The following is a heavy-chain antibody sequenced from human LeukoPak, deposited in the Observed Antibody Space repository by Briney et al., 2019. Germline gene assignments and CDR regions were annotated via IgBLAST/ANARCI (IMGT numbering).Heavy chain of an antibody. CDR3: ARDALGFWSGNQRVY. J-gene: IGHJ4*02. CDR2: ISSSSSTI. Sequence: EGSLRLSCAASGFTFSSYSMNWVRQAPGKGLEWVSYISSSSSTIYYADSVKGRFTISRDNAKNSLYLQMNSLRAEDTAVYYCARDALGFWSGNQRVYWGQGTLVTVSS. V-gene: IGHV3-48*01. CDR1: GFTFSSYS. D-gene: IGHD3-3*01.